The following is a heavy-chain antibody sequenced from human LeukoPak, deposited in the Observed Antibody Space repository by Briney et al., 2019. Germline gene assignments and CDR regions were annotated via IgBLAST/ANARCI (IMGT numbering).Heavy chain of an antibody. CDR3: ARDEGCSGGSCYSNYMDV. J-gene: IGHJ6*03. CDR2: ISSSGSTI. Sequence: QPGGSLRLSCAASGFTFSSYEMNWVRQAPGKGLEWVSYISSSGSTIYYADSVKGRFTISRDNAKNSLYLQMNSLRAEDTAVYYCARDEGCSGGSCYSNYMDVWGKGTTVTVSS. V-gene: IGHV3-48*03. CDR1: GFTFSSYE. D-gene: IGHD2-15*01.